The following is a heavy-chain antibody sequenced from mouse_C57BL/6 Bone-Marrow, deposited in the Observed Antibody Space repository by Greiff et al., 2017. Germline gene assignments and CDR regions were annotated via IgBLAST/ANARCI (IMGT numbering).Heavy chain of an antibody. V-gene: IGHV1-20*01. Sequence: EVQLQQSGPELVKPGDSVKISCKASGYSFTGYFMNWVMQSHGKSLEWIGRINPYNGDTFYNQKFKGKATLTVDKSSSTADMELRSLTSEDSAVYYCAENYDYDVYFDVWGTGTTVTVSA. CDR2: INPYNGDT. D-gene: IGHD2-4*01. CDR3: AENYDYDVYFDV. CDR1: GYSFTGYF. J-gene: IGHJ1*03.